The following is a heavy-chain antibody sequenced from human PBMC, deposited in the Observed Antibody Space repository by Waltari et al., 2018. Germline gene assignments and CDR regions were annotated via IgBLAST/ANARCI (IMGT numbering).Heavy chain of an antibody. Sequence: EVPLVESGGGLVQPGGSLSLACSASELDVSTNYMGLVRQSPGKGLEWVSVIYRGGNTYYADSVKGRFTISRDNSKNTLFLQMNSLRVEDTAVYYCARGGAWIVTASNWHWFDPWGQGTLVTVSS. CDR1: ELDVSTNY. V-gene: IGHV3-66*01. J-gene: IGHJ5*02. CDR3: ARGGAWIVTASNWHWFDP. D-gene: IGHD2-21*02. CDR2: IYRGGNT.